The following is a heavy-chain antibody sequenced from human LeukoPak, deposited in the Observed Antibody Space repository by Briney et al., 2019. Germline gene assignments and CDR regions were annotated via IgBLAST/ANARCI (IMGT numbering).Heavy chain of an antibody. J-gene: IGHJ5*02. D-gene: IGHD6-13*01. CDR1: GGSISNSY. Sequence: SETLSLTCTVSGGSISNSYWNWIRQPAGKGLEWIGRMYVSGTTNHNPSLKSRVTMSVDTSKNQFSLKLSSVTAADTAVYYCARGVEASSWNWFDPWGQGTLVTVSS. CDR2: MYVSGTT. V-gene: IGHV4-4*07. CDR3: ARGVEASSWNWFDP.